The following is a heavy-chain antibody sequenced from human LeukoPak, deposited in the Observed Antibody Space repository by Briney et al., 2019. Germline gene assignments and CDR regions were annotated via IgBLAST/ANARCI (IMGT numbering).Heavy chain of an antibody. V-gene: IGHV1-69*13. J-gene: IGHJ4*02. CDR2: IIPIFGTA. CDR3: ARGLGGVMVRGVPPQH. Sequence: ASVKVSCKASGGTFSSYAISWVRQAPGQGLEWMGGIIPIFGTANYAQKFQGRVTITADESTSTVYMELSSLRSEDTAVYYCARGLGGVMVRGVPPQHWGQGTLVTVSS. D-gene: IGHD3-10*01. CDR1: GGTFSSYA.